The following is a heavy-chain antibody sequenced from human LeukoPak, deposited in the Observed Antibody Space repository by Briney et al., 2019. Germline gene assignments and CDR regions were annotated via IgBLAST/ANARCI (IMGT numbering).Heavy chain of an antibody. V-gene: IGHV3-23*01. D-gene: IGHD6-6*01. CDR3: AKASIAARLPDYYYYMDV. CDR2: ISGSGGST. CDR1: GFTFSSYA. Sequence: GGSLRLSCAASGFTFSSYAMSWVRQAPGKGLEWVSAISGSGGSTYYADSVKGRFTISRDSSKNTLYLQMNSLRAEDTAVYYCAKASIAARLPDYYYYMDVWGKGTTVTVSS. J-gene: IGHJ6*03.